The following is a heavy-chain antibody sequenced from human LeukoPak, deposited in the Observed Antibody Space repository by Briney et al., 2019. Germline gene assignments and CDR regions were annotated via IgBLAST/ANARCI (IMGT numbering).Heavy chain of an antibody. Sequence: ASVKVSCKPSGYTFTSYGISWVRQAPGQGLEWVGWISAYNGNTNYAQKLQGRVTMTTDTSTSTAYMELRSLRSDDTAVYYCARDSVVVVPAAILDYYYYGMDVWGQGTTVTVSS. CDR1: GYTFTSYG. CDR2: ISAYNGNT. CDR3: ARDSVVVVPAAILDYYYYGMDV. V-gene: IGHV1-18*01. J-gene: IGHJ6*02. D-gene: IGHD2-2*01.